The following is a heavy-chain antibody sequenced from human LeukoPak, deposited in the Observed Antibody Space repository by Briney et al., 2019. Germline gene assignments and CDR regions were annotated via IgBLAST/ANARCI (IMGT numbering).Heavy chain of an antibody. CDR1: GFNFRNYD. Sequence: PGGSLRLSCAASGFNFRNYDMNWVRQAPGKGLEWVSAFHTDGDTYYLDSVKGRFTISREDDKNSLYLQLNSLRAGDTAVYHCARGSGPGVTTIDSWGQGTLVIVSS. V-gene: IGHV3-13*01. J-gene: IGHJ4*02. CDR2: FHTDGDT. CDR3: ARGSGPGVTTIDS. D-gene: IGHD2-21*02.